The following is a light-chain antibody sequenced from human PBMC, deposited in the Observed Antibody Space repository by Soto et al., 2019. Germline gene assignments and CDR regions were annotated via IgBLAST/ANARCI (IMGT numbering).Light chain of an antibody. Sequence: DIQMTQSPSTLSASVGEIVTITCRASQSSRSWLAWYHQQPLQPPQLLIYDASNLESGFPSRLSGSGSGTRLTLTIISLQPDDFASYYSKQNESFSNTFGRGNQV. CDR3: KQNESFSNT. V-gene: IGKV1-5*01. CDR1: QSSRSW. J-gene: IGKJ4*02. CDR2: DAS.